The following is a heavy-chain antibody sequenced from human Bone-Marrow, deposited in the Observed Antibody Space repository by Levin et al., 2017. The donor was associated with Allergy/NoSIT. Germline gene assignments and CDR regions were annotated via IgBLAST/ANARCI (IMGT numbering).Heavy chain of an antibody. CDR3: ARQLGSFWSGYNYFDY. CDR1: GFTFSSYE. V-gene: IGHV3-48*03. Sequence: PGESLKISCAASGFTFSSYEMNWVRQAPGKGLEWVSYISSSARTIYYADSVKGRFTISRDNAKNSLYLQMNSLRAEDTAVYYCARQLGSFWSGYNYFDYWGQGTLVTVSS. J-gene: IGHJ4*02. CDR2: ISSSARTI. D-gene: IGHD3-3*01.